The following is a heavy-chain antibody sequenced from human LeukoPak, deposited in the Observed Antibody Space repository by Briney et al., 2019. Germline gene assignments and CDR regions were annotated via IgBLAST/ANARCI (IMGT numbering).Heavy chain of an antibody. V-gene: IGHV1-24*01. D-gene: IGHD3-22*01. CDR3: ATAEKRDYYDPLDY. J-gene: IGHJ4*02. CDR1: GYTLTELS. Sequence: GASVKVSCKVSGYTLTELSMHWVRQAPGKGLEWMGGFDPEDGETIYAQKFQGRVTMIEDTSTDTAYMELSSLRSEDTAVYYCATAEKRDYYDPLDYWGQGTLVTVSS. CDR2: FDPEDGET.